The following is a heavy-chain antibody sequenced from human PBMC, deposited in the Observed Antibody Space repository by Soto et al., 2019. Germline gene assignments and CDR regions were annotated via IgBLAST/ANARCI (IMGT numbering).Heavy chain of an antibody. D-gene: IGHD3-22*01. V-gene: IGHV1-18*01. J-gene: IGHJ2*01. CDR2: ISAYNGDT. CDR3: ARGGFYYDDTGWYFDL. Sequence: QVQLVQSGAEVKKPGASVKVSCKASGYTFTSYGITWVRQAPGHGREWMGWISAYNGDTNYAQKFQGRVTMTTDTTTSTACMEVRSLRSDDTAMYYCARGGFYYDDTGWYFDLWGRGTLVTVSS. CDR1: GYTFTSYG.